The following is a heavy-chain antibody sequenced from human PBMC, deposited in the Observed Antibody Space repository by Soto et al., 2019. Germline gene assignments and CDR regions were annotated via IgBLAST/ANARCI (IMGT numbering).Heavy chain of an antibody. J-gene: IGHJ6*02. CDR3: TSCSSTSCYWYYYGMDV. Sequence: LRLSCAASLFNCSGSAMRWVRQASGKGLEWVGRIRSKANSYATAYAASVKGRFTISRDDSKNTAYLQMNSLKTEDTAVYYCTSCSSTSCYWYYYGMDVWGQGITVPVSS. CDR1: LFNCSGSA. D-gene: IGHD2-2*01. V-gene: IGHV3-73*01. CDR2: IRSKANSYAT.